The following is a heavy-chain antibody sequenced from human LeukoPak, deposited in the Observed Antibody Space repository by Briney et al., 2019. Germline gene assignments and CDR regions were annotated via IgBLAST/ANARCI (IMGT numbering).Heavy chain of an antibody. Sequence: SETLSLTCAVYGGSFSGYYWSWIRQPPGKGLEWIGEINHSGSTNYNPSLKSRVTISVDTSKNQFSLKLSSVTAADTAVYYCARVPRVEDIVVVVAGFDYWGQGTLVTVSS. J-gene: IGHJ4*02. D-gene: IGHD2-15*01. CDR1: GGSFSGYY. CDR2: INHSGST. CDR3: ARVPRVEDIVVVVAGFDY. V-gene: IGHV4-34*01.